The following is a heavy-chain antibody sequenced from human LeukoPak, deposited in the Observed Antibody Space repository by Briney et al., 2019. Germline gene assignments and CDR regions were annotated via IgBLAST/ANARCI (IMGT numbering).Heavy chain of an antibody. Sequence: ASVKVSCKVSGYTLTELSMRWVRQAPGKGLEWMGGFDPEDGETIYAQKFQGRVTMTEDTSTDTAYMELSSLRSEDTAVYYCATDSPSIVGLNYWGQGTLVTVSS. V-gene: IGHV1-24*01. D-gene: IGHD1-26*01. CDR2: FDPEDGET. CDR3: ATDSPSIVGLNY. J-gene: IGHJ4*02. CDR1: GYTLTELS.